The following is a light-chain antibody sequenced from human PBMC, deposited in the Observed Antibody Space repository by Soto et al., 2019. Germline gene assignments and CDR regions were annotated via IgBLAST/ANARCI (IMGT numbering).Light chain of an antibody. J-gene: IGKJ4*01. CDR1: QRVNIN. CDR3: QQYVSIPLT. CDR2: GAS. V-gene: IGKV3-15*01. Sequence: AMAQTPVTLSVSPGERATLSCRSSQRVNINLAWYQQKPGQAPRLLIYGASTRATGIPARFSGSGPGTDFTLTISRLAPEYFAVYYCQQYVSIPLTFGGGTKVDI.